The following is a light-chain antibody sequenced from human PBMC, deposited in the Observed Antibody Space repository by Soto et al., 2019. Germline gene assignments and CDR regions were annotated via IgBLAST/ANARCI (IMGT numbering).Light chain of an antibody. J-gene: IGKJ1*01. V-gene: IGKV4-1*01. CDR1: QSVLYSANNKNY. CDR2: WAS. Sequence: DIVMTQSPDSLAVSLDERATINCKSSQSVLYSANNKNYLSWYQQRPGQPPKLLFYWASTRESGVPDRFSGSGSGTHFTLTITSLQAEDVAVYYCQQYYSPPPTFGQGTKVGIK. CDR3: QQYYSPPPT.